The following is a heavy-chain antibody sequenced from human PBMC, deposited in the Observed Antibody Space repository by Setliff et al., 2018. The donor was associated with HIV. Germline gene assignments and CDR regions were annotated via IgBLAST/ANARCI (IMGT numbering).Heavy chain of an antibody. V-gene: IGHV3-48*03. CDR3: AAGIAAAGYNWFDP. D-gene: IGHD6-13*01. Sequence: PGGSLRLSCAASGFTFSNYEMNWVRQAPGKGLEWVSYISSSGGTIFYADSVKGRFTISRDNAKNSLYLQMNSLRPEDTAVYYCAAGIAAAGYNWFDPWGQGTLVTVSS. CDR2: ISSSGGTI. CDR1: GFTFSNYE. J-gene: IGHJ5*02.